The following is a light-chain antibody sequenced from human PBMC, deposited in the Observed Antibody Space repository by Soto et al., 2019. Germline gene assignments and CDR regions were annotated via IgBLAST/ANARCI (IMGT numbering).Light chain of an antibody. Sequence: EIVMTQSPATLSVSPGESVTLSCRASESVTTNLAWYQQKPCQAPRLLVYRASTRATGIPDRLSAVGSGTDFSLTISSPQSEDFAVYICQQYNDWPPRWTFGQGTKVEIK. V-gene: IGKV3-15*01. CDR3: QQYNDWPPRWT. J-gene: IGKJ1*01. CDR2: RAS. CDR1: ESVTTN.